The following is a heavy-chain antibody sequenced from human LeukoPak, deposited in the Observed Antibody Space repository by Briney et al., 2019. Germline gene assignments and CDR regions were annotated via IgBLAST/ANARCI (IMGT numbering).Heavy chain of an antibody. CDR1: GGTFSSYA. CDR2: ITPIFGTA. Sequence: SVKVSCKASGGTFSSYAISWVRHAPGQGLEWMGGITPIFGTANYAQKFQGRVTITADESTSTAYMELSSLRSEDTAVYYCARDQIFGVVSGYYFDYWSQGTLVTVSS. CDR3: ARDQIFGVVSGYYFDY. V-gene: IGHV1-69*01. J-gene: IGHJ4*02. D-gene: IGHD3-3*01.